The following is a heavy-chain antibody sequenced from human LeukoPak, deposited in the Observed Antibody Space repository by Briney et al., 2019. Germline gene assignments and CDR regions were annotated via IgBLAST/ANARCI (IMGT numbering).Heavy chain of an antibody. CDR3: ARPREQWLGNDAFDI. D-gene: IGHD6-19*01. V-gene: IGHV4-59*08. CDR1: GGSMNTYY. Sequence: SETLSLTCTVSGGSMNTYYWSWIRQPPGKGLEWLGYISYSGSTHYNPSLKSRVAISFDTSKNQFSLELSSVTAADTAVYYCARPREQWLGNDAFDIWGQGTMVTVSS. J-gene: IGHJ3*02. CDR2: ISYSGST.